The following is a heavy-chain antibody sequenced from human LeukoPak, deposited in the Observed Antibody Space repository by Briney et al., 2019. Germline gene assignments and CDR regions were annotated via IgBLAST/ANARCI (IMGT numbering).Heavy chain of an antibody. CDR2: ISGSGGST. V-gene: IGHV3-23*01. D-gene: IGHD1-26*01. J-gene: IGHJ4*02. CDR3: ATLLHGGELLPL. CDR1: GFTFSSYA. Sequence: QTGGSLRLSCAASGFTFSSYAMSWVRQAPGKGLEWVLAISGSGGSTYYADSVKGRFTISRDNAKNSLYLQMNSLRAEDTAVYYCATLLHGGELLPLWGQGPLVTVSS.